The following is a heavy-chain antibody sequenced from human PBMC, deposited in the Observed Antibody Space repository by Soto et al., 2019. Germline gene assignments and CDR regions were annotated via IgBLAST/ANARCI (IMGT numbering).Heavy chain of an antibody. D-gene: IGHD3-3*01. CDR1: GYTFTSYD. V-gene: IGHV1-8*01. Sequence: ASVKVSCKASGYTFTSYDINWVRQATGQGLEWMGWMNPNSGNTGYAQKFQGRVTMTRNTSISTAYMELSSLRSEDTAVYYCARPQPGSIFGVVIPAAFDYWGQGTLVTVSS. CDR2: MNPNSGNT. J-gene: IGHJ4*02. CDR3: ARPQPGSIFGVVIPAAFDY.